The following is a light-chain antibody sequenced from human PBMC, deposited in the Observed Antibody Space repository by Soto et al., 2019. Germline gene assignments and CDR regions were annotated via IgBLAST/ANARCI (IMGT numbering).Light chain of an antibody. J-gene: IGLJ3*02. CDR2: EVS. CDR3: QSYDNSLSGSRM. CDR1: SSDVGGYNY. Sequence: QSALTQPASVSGSPGQSITISCTGTSSDVGGYNYVSWYQQHPGKAPKLMIYEVSNRPSGVPDRFSGSKSGMSASLAITGLQAADEANYYCQSYDNSLSGSRMFGGGTKLTVL. V-gene: IGLV2-14*01.